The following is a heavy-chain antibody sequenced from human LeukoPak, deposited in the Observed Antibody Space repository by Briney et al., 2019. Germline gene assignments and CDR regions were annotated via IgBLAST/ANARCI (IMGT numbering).Heavy chain of an antibody. V-gene: IGHV1-24*01. CDR1: GYTLTELS. D-gene: IGHD1-1*01. CDR2: FDPEDGET. CDR3: ARGKPLEGHGQSFDY. J-gene: IGHJ4*02. Sequence: ASVKVSCKVSGYTLTELSMHWVRQAPGKGLEWMGGFDPEDGETIYAQKFQGRVTITADESTSTAYMELSSLRSEDTAVYYCARGKPLEGHGQSFDYWGQGTLVTVSS.